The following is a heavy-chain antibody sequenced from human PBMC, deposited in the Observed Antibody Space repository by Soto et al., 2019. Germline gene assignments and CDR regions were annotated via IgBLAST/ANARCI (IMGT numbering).Heavy chain of an antibody. CDR1: GYSFTSYF. Sequence: PGEALNISCKGSGYSFTSYFIGWVRQMPGKGLEWMGRIDPSDSYTNYSPSFQGHVTISADKSISTAYLQWSSLKASDTAMYYCARQNYGMDVWGQGTTVTVSS. CDR2: IDPSDSYT. V-gene: IGHV5-10-1*01. J-gene: IGHJ6*02. CDR3: ARQNYGMDV.